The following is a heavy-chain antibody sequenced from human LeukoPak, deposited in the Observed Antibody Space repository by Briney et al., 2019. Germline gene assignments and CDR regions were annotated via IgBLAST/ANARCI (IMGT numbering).Heavy chain of an antibody. CDR1: GFTVSSNY. J-gene: IGHJ4*02. D-gene: IGHD4-17*01. CDR2: IYSSGST. CDR3: ARDLYGVSHDY. Sequence: PGGSLRLSCAASGFTVSSNYMNWVRQAPGKGLEWVSVIYSSGSTYYADSVKGRFPISRDNSKNTLYLQMNSLRAEDTAVYYCARDLYGVSHDYWGQGTLVTVSS. V-gene: IGHV3-53*01.